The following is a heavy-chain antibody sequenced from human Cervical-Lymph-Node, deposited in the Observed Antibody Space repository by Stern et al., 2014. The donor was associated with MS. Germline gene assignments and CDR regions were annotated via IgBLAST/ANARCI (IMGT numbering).Heavy chain of an antibody. CDR2: INPDSGDT. CDR3: ARWDTTVWFDP. CDR1: GYTFTGHY. J-gene: IGHJ5*02. Sequence: VHLVESGAEVKKSGASVRVSCKALGYTFTGHYIHWVRQAPGQGLEWMGWINPDSGDTKYAHNFQGRVTMTRDTSITTVYMELTRLRSDDTALYYCARWDTTVWFDPWGQGTLVTVSS. V-gene: IGHV1-2*02. D-gene: IGHD1-26*01.